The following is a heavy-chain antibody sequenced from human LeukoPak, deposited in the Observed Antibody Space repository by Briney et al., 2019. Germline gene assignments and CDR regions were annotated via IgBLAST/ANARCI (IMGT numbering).Heavy chain of an antibody. D-gene: IGHD3-10*01. CDR2: MNPNSGNT. V-gene: IGHV1-8*01. CDR1: GYTFTSYD. Sequence: ASVKVSCKASGYTFTSYDINWVRQATGQGLEWMGWMNPNSGNTGCAQKFQGRVTMTRNTSISTAYMELSSLRSEDTAVYYCARGSVLLWFGELEERFGPWGQGTLVTVSS. CDR3: ARGSVLLWFGELEERFGP. J-gene: IGHJ5*02.